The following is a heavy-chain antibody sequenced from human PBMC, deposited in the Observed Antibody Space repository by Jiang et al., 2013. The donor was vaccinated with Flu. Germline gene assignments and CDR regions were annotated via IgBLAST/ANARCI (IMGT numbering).Heavy chain of an antibody. Sequence: GAEVKKPGEFLRISCQGFGYSFTNFWISWMRQMPGKGLEWMGRIDPIDSYSNYNPSFQGHINISTDNSISTAYLQWSSLKASDTAMYYCARHNGASAHQRSLPGHNWFDPWGQGTLVTVSS. CDR1: GYSFTNFW. CDR3: ARHNGASAHQRSLPGHNWFDP. V-gene: IGHV5-10-1*01. D-gene: IGHD1-1*01. J-gene: IGHJ5*02. CDR2: IDPIDSYS.